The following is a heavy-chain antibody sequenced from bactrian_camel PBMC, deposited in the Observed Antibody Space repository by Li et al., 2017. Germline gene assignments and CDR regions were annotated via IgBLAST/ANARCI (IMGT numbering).Heavy chain of an antibody. D-gene: IGHD6*01. Sequence: VQLVESGGGLVLPGGSLRLSCAASGFTFSRYIMTWVRQAPGKGLEWVSAISGGSYSTYYADSVQGRFTISRDNAKNMLYLRLNAVKTEDTAIYYCVKDRIVELGQGTQVTVS. CDR1: GFTFSRYI. V-gene: IGHV3S40*01. CDR2: ISGGSYST. J-gene: IGHJ4*01.